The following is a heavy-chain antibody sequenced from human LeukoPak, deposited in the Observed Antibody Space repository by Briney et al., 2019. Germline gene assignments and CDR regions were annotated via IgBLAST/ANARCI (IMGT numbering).Heavy chain of an antibody. CDR2: ISGSGGST. Sequence: GGSLRLSCAASGFTFSSYAMSWVRQAPGKGLEWVSAISGSGGSTYYADSVKGRFTISRDNSKNTLYLQMNTLRAEDTAVYYCARDWSHCSSTSCRDDAFDIWGQGTMVTVSS. CDR3: ARDWSHCSSTSCRDDAFDI. V-gene: IGHV3-23*01. J-gene: IGHJ3*02. CDR1: GFTFSSYA. D-gene: IGHD2-2*01.